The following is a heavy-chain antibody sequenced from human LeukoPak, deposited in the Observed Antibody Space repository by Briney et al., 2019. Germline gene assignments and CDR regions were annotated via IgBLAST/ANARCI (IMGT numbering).Heavy chain of an antibody. J-gene: IGHJ4*02. CDR2: IYYSGST. V-gene: IGHV4-61*01. CDR1: GGSVSSGSYY. CDR3: ARDWDY. Sequence: SETLSLTCTVSGGSVSSGSYYWSWIRQPPGKGLEWIGYIYYSGSTNYNPSLKSRVTISVDTPKNQFSLKLSSVTAADTAVYYCARDWDYWGQGTLVTVSS.